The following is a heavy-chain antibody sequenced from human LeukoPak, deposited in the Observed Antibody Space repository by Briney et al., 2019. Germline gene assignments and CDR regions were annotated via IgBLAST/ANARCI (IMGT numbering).Heavy chain of an antibody. CDR3: ARDTTTVTTIWFDP. CDR2: INHSGST. Sequence: SETLSLTCAVYGGSFSGYYWSWIRQPPGKGLEWIGEINHSGSTNCNPSLKSRVTISVETSKNQFSLKLSSVTAADTAVYYCARDTTTVTTIWFDPWGQGTLVTVSS. V-gene: IGHV4-34*01. CDR1: GGSFSGYY. D-gene: IGHD4-11*01. J-gene: IGHJ5*02.